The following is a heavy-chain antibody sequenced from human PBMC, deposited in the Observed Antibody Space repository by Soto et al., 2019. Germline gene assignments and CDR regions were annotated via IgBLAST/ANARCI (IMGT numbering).Heavy chain of an antibody. CDR3: ARDWVGVNILVVPAAIPFDY. J-gene: IGHJ4*02. CDR2: ISAYNGNT. CDR1: GYTFTSYG. D-gene: IGHD2-2*02. Sequence: ASVKVSCKASGYTFTSYGISWVRQAPGQGLEWMGWISAYNGNTNYAQKLQGRVTMTTDTSTSTAYMELRSLRSDDTAVYYCARDWVGVNILVVPAAIPFDYWGQGTMVTVSS. V-gene: IGHV1-18*04.